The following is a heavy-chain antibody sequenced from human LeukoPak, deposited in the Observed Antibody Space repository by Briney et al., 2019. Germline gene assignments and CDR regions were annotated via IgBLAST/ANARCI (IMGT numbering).Heavy chain of an antibody. CDR1: GFTFSSYG. V-gene: IGHV3-33*01. D-gene: IGHD3-10*01. CDR2: IWYDGSNK. Sequence: GGSLRLSCAASGFTFSSYGMHWVRQAPGKGLEWVAVIWYDGSNKYYADSEKGRFTISRDNSKNTLYLQMNSLRAEDTAVYYCARERGVIYFDYWGQGTLVTVSS. CDR3: ARERGVIYFDY. J-gene: IGHJ4*02.